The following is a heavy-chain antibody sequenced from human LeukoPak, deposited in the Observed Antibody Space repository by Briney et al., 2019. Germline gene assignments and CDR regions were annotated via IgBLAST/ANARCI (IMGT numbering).Heavy chain of an antibody. V-gene: IGHV3-23*01. CDR1: GFTFSSYD. CDR3: TRDPLDISRWANAFDI. J-gene: IGHJ3*02. CDR2: IRPSGDNT. D-gene: IGHD2-2*03. Sequence: PGGSLRLSCAASGFTFSSYDMTWVRQAPGRGLEWVSSIRPSGDNTYYGDSVKGRFTISRDNSNNTLYLQMNGLRPDDTAVYYCTRDPLDISRWANAFDIWGQGTMVTVSS.